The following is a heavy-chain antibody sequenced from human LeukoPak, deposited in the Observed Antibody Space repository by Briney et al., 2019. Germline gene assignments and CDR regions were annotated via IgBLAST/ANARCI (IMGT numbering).Heavy chain of an antibody. CDR2: ISYDGNNR. V-gene: IGHV3-30*18. CDR3: AKVKGEVIGAFDI. D-gene: IGHD3-16*01. CDR1: GFTFSSHW. J-gene: IGHJ3*02. Sequence: PGGSLRLSCAASGFTFSSHWMTWVRQAPGKGLEWVAVISYDGNNRYYADSVKGRFTISRYNSKNTLYLQMNSLRAEDTAVYYCAKVKGEVIGAFDIWGQGTMVTVSS.